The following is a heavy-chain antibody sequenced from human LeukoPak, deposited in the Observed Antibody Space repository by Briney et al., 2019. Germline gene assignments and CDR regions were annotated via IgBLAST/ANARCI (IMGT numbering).Heavy chain of an antibody. CDR1: GYTFTSYY. CDR3: AREGYSYGPAYYYYMDV. CDR2: INPSGGST. J-gene: IGHJ6*03. D-gene: IGHD5-18*01. Sequence: ASVKVSCKASGYTFTSYYMHWVRQAPGQELEWMGIINPSGGSTSYAQKFQGRVTMTRDMSTSTVYMELSSLRAEDTAVYYCAREGYSYGPAYYYYMDVWGKGTTVTVSS. V-gene: IGHV1-46*01.